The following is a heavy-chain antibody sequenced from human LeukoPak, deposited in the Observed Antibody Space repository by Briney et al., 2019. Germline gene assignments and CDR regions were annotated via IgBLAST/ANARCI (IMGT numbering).Heavy chain of an antibody. Sequence: SQTLSLTCAISGDSVSSTRAAWNWIRQSPSRGLEWLGRTYYRSNWNDDYAVFVKSRISVNADTSKNQFSLRLNSVTPEDTGVYYCARWGPGYFDYWGQGVLVTVSS. D-gene: IGHD2-15*01. CDR3: ARWGPGYFDY. CDR1: GDSVSSTRAA. J-gene: IGHJ4*02. CDR2: TYYRSNWND. V-gene: IGHV6-1*01.